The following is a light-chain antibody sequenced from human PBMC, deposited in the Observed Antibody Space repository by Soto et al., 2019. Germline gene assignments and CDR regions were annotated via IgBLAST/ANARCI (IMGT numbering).Light chain of an antibody. J-gene: IGKJ1*01. CDR3: QHYNNWPPWT. Sequence: EIVMTQSPATLSVSPGERATLSCRASQSVSTNVAWYQQKFGPAPRLLIYGASTRATGIPARFSGSGSGTEFTLTISSLQSEDFAVYYCQHYNNWPPWTFGQGTKVEIK. CDR1: QSVSTN. V-gene: IGKV3-15*01. CDR2: GAS.